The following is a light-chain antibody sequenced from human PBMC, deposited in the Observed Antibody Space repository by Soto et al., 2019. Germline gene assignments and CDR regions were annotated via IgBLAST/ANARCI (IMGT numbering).Light chain of an antibody. Sequence: MVLTQSPGTLSLSPGERATLSCRAIQSVTTQLAWYQQQPGQAPRLIIHGAPRRASGVPDRIAGSRSGTDFNLSIRRLEPQGFAVYYCQQYGGSTRTFGQGTKVDIK. V-gene: IGKV3-20*01. CDR1: QSVTTQ. CDR2: GAP. CDR3: QQYGGSTRT. J-gene: IGKJ1*01.